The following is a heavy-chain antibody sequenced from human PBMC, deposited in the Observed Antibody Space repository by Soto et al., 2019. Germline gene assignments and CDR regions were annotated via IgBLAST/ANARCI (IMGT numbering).Heavy chain of an antibody. CDR1: GFTFSDYY. CDR2: ISSSGSTI. D-gene: IGHD2-15*01. CDR3: ARGYCSGGSCYLNFDY. Sequence: GGSLRLSCAASGFTFSDYYMSWIRQAPGKGLEWVSYISSSGSTIYYADSVKGRFTISRNNAKNSLYLQMNSLRAEDTAVYYCARGYCSGGSCYLNFDYWGQGTLVTVS. J-gene: IGHJ4*02. V-gene: IGHV3-11*01.